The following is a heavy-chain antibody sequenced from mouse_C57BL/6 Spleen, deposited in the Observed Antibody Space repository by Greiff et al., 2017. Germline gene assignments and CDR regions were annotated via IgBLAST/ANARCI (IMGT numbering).Heavy chain of an antibody. V-gene: IGHV3-8*01. CDR1: GYSITSDY. J-gene: IGHJ1*03. CDR3: ARSTPYDGYYYWYFDV. D-gene: IGHD2-3*01. Sequence: EVKLQESGPGLAKPSQTLSLTCSVTGYSITSDYWNWIRKFPGNKLEYMGYISYSGSTYYNPSLKSRISITRDTSKNQYYLQLNSVTTEDTATYYCARSTPYDGYYYWYFDVWGTGTTVTVSS. CDR2: ISYSGST.